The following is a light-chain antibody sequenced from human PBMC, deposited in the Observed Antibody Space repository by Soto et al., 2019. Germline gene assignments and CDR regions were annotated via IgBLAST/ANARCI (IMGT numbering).Light chain of an antibody. CDR2: DAS. J-gene: IGKJ4*01. CDR3: QQYDNLPLT. Sequence: DIQMTQSPSSLSASVEDRVTITCQASQDIINYLNWYQQKPGKAPKLLIYDASNLETGVPSRFSGSGYGRDFILTISRLQPEDIATYYCQQYDNLPLTFGGGTKVDIK. CDR1: QDIINY. V-gene: IGKV1-33*01.